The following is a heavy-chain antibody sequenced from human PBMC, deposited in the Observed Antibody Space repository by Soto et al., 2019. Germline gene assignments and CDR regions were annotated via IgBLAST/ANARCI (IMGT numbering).Heavy chain of an antibody. CDR3: AIWGSGSGSDC. D-gene: IGHD3-10*01. V-gene: IGHV4-59*01. CDR2: VYSSGGT. Sequence: QVQLQESGPGLVKPSETLSLTCTVCGGSISPSDWGWIRQSPGKGLELIGYVYSSGGTNYNPSHKSRVTISVDTSKHQCSRRLSSGTAADTAVYYCAIWGSGSGSDCWGQGTLGTVSS. CDR1: GGSISPSD. J-gene: IGHJ4*02.